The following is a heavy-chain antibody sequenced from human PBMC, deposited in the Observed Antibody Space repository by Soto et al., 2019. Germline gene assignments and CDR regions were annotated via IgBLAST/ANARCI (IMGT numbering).Heavy chain of an antibody. CDR3: ARGIDWSLGRWFAP. Sequence: SETLSLTCTVSGGSISSYYWSWIRQPPGKGLEWIGYSDDSGSTNYNPSPKSRVTISVDTSKNQFSLQLSSVTAADTPVYYCARGIDWSLGRWFAPGGKGTLVTVSS. D-gene: IGHD3-9*01. CDR2: SDDSGST. J-gene: IGHJ5*02. V-gene: IGHV4-59*01. CDR1: GGSISSYY.